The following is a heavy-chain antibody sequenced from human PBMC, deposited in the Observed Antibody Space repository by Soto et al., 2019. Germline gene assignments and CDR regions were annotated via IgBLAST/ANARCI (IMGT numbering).Heavy chain of an antibody. CDR1: GVRVNIYG. V-gene: IGHV3-30*18. J-gene: IGHJ6*02. Sequence: GGSLRLSCAACGVRVNIYGMQWVRQAPGKGLEWVAVISYDGSKEYYGDSVKGRFTISRDNSKNTLYLQMNSLRSEDTAVYYCAKVTDSSGWYPYYYGIDVWGQGTTVTVSS. CDR3: AKVTDSSGWYPYYYGIDV. CDR2: ISYDGSKE. D-gene: IGHD6-19*01.